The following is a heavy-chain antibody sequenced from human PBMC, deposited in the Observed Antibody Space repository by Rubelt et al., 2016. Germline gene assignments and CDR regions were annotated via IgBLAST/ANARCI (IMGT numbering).Heavy chain of an antibody. J-gene: IGHJ5*02. Sequence: GWINAGNGNTKYSQKFQGRVTITRDTSASTAYMELSSLRSEDTAVYYCARDRYCSGGSCYAGWFDPWGQGTLVTVSS. CDR3: ARDRYCSGGSCYAGWFDP. CDR2: INAGNGNT. D-gene: IGHD2-15*01. V-gene: IGHV1-3*01.